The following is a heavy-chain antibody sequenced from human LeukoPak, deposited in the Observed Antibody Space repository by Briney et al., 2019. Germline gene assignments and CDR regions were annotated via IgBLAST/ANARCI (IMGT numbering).Heavy chain of an antibody. Sequence: ASVKVSCKASGYTFTSYDINWVRQATGQGLEWMGWMNPNSGNTGYAQKFQGRVTMTRNTPISTAYMELSSLRSEDTAVYYCARLGYCSGGSCQGNWFDPWGQGTLVTVSS. V-gene: IGHV1-8*01. D-gene: IGHD2-15*01. CDR3: ARLGYCSGGSCQGNWFDP. J-gene: IGHJ5*02. CDR1: GYTFTSYD. CDR2: MNPNSGNT.